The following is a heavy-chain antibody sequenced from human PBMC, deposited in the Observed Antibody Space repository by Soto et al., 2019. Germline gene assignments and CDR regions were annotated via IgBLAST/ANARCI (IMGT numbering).Heavy chain of an antibody. Sequence: ASVKVSCKASGYTFTSYGISWVRQAPGQGLEWMGWISAYNGNTNYAQKLQGRVTMTTDTSTSTAYMELRSLRSDDTAVYYCARDSGYALTDAFDIWGQGTMVTVSS. D-gene: IGHD5-12*01. J-gene: IGHJ3*02. CDR2: ISAYNGNT. V-gene: IGHV1-18*01. CDR1: GYTFTSYG. CDR3: ARDSGYALTDAFDI.